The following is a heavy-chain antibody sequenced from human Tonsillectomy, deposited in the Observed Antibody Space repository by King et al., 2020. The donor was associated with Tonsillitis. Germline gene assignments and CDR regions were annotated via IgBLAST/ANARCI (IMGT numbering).Heavy chain of an antibody. CDR2: IRYDGSNE. CDR1: GFIFSSYG. J-gene: IGHJ5*02. Sequence: VQLVESGGGVVQPGGSLRLSCAASGFIFSSYGMHWVRQAPGKGLEWVAFIRYDGSNEYYAESVKGRFIISRDNSKNTLWLQMNSLRAEDTALYYCAKDMTTAVFDPWGQGTLVTVS. CDR3: AKDMTTAVFDP. D-gene: IGHD4-17*01. V-gene: IGHV3-30*02.